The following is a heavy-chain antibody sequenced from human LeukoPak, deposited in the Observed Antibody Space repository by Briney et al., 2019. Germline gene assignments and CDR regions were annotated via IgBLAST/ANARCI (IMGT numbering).Heavy chain of an antibody. CDR3: ARDSNWNYVYYDMDV. V-gene: IGHV3-74*01. Sequence: PGGSLRLSCAASGFTFSNYWMHWVRQVPGRGLMWVSRISSHGTTTTYADSVKGRFTISRDNAKNTLYLQMNSLRAEDTAIYYCARDSNWNYVYYDMDVWGKGTTVTVSS. J-gene: IGHJ6*03. CDR1: GFTFSNYW. D-gene: IGHD1-1*01. CDR2: ISSHGTTT.